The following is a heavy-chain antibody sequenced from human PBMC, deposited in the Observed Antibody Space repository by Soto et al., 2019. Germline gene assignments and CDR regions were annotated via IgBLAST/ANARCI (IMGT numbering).Heavy chain of an antibody. CDR3: ARARRYYDSRGLGWP. D-gene: IGHD3-22*01. Sequence: SETLSLTCTVSGVSISSYYWSWVRQPPGKGLEWIAYMYYGGSTNYNPSLKSRVTISVDTSKNQFSLKLSSVTAADTAVYYCARARRYYDSRGLGWPWGQGTLVTVSS. J-gene: IGHJ5*02. V-gene: IGHV4-59*12. CDR1: GVSISSYY. CDR2: MYYGGST.